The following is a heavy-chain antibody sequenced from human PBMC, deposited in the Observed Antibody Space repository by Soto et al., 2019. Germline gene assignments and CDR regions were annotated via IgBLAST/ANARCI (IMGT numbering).Heavy chain of an antibody. J-gene: IGHJ6*02. D-gene: IGHD3-3*01. V-gene: IGHV1-2*04. CDR1: GDTVNGYV. CDR3: ARDGATIFGVVINYYYGMDV. Sequence: GAPVEVCCEASGDTVNGYVMAWARQAPGQRLEWMGWINPNSGGTNYAQKFQGWVTMTRDTSISTAYMELSRLRSDDTAVYYCARDGATIFGVVINYYYGMDVWGHGTTVTVSS. CDR2: INPNSGGT.